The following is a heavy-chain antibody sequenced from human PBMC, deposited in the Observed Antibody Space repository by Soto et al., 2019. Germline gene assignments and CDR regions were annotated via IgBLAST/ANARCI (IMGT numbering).Heavy chain of an antibody. CDR3: ARDYYDFWSGYPVFDY. V-gene: IGHV1-18*01. Sequence: QVQLVQSGAEVKKPGASVKVSCKASGYTFTSYGISWVRQAPGQGLEWMGLISAYNGNTNYAQKLHGRVTMTTDTSTSTAYMELRSLRSDDTAVYYCARDYYDFWSGYPVFDYWGQGTLVTVSS. J-gene: IGHJ4*02. D-gene: IGHD3-3*01. CDR1: GYTFTSYG. CDR2: ISAYNGNT.